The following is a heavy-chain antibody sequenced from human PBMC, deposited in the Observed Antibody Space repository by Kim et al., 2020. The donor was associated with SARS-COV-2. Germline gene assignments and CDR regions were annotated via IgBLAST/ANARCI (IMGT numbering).Heavy chain of an antibody. CDR1: GFTFSKSR. CDR2: INRDGSAE. CDR3: AREGGDDFYSTPNL. D-gene: IGHD4-17*01. V-gene: IGHV3-7*01. Sequence: GGSLRLSCVASGFTFSKSRMSWVRQAPGKALAWVANINRDGSAEYYLGSVKGRFVISRDNAKNSLSLRMTNLRPEDTAVYYCAREGGDDFYSTPNLWGQG. J-gene: IGHJ5*02.